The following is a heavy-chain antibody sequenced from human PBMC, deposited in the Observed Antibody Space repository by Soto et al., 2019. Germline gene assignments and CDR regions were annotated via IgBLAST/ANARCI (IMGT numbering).Heavy chain of an antibody. CDR3: ASSIAAGGSGVYYFDY. Sequence: SETLSLTCTVSGGSISSSSYYWGWIRQPPGKGLEWIGSIYYSGSTYYNPSLKSRVTISVDTSKNQFSLKLSSVTAADTAVYYCASSIAAGGSGVYYFDYWGQGTLVTVSS. CDR2: IYYSGST. CDR1: GGSISSSSYY. D-gene: IGHD6-13*01. V-gene: IGHV4-39*01. J-gene: IGHJ4*02.